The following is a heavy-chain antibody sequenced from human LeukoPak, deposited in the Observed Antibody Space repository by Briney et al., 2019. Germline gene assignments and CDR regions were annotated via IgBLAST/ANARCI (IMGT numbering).Heavy chain of an antibody. CDR2: IYYSGST. D-gene: IGHD1-26*01. Sequence: SETLSLTCTVSGGSISSSSYYWGWIRQPPGKGLEWIGSIYYSGSTYFNPSLKSRVTISVDTSKNQFSLKLSSVTAADTAVYYCARPKTIVGATSAFDIWGQGTMVTVSS. CDR3: ARPKTIVGATSAFDI. V-gene: IGHV4-39*01. J-gene: IGHJ3*02. CDR1: GGSISSSSYY.